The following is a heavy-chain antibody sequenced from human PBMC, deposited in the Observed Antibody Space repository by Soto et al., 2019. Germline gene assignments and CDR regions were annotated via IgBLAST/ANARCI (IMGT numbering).Heavy chain of an antibody. Sequence: PGGSLRLSCAASGFTFSSYWMSWVRQAPGKGLEWVANIKQDGSEKYYVDSVKGRFTISRDNAKNSLYLQMNSPRAEDTAVYYCARFETIAVASLYYFDSWGQGTLVTVSS. V-gene: IGHV3-7*01. D-gene: IGHD6-19*01. CDR2: IKQDGSEK. J-gene: IGHJ4*02. CDR1: GFTFSSYW. CDR3: ARFETIAVASLYYFDS.